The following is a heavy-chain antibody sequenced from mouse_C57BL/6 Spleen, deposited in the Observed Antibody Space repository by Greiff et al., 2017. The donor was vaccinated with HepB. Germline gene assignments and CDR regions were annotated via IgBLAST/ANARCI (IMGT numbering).Heavy chain of an antibody. D-gene: IGHD2-4*01. Sequence: EVQLQQSGPELVKPGASVKISCKASGYTFTDYYMNWVKQSHGKSLEWIGDINPNNGGTSYNQKFKGKATLTVDKSSSTAYMELRSLTSEDSAVYYCARVYYEDYYAMDYWGQGTSVTVSS. CDR2: INPNNGGT. J-gene: IGHJ4*01. CDR1: GYTFTDYY. V-gene: IGHV1-26*01. CDR3: ARVYYEDYYAMDY.